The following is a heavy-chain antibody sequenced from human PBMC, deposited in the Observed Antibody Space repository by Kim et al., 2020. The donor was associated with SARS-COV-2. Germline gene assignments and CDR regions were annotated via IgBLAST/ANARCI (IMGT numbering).Heavy chain of an antibody. Sequence: DSVKGPFTVSRDNAKNTLYLQMNSLRAEDTGVYYCARNYDILTGYYFYFDYWGQGALVTVAS. CDR3: ARNYDILTGYYFYFDY. V-gene: IGHV3-48*03. D-gene: IGHD3-9*01. J-gene: IGHJ4*02.